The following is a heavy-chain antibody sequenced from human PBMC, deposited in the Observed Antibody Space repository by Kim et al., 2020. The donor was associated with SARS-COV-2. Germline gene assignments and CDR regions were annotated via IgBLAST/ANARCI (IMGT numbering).Heavy chain of an antibody. CDR1: GFTFSSYS. Sequence: GGSLRLSCAASGFTFSSYSMNWVRQAPGKGLEWVSSISSSSSYIYYADSVKGRFTISRDNAKNSLYLQMNSLRAEDTAVYYCAREKYSGSYYGYYGMDVWGQGTTVTVSS. CDR3: AREKYSGSYYGYYGMDV. CDR2: ISSSSSYI. V-gene: IGHV3-21*01. J-gene: IGHJ6*02. D-gene: IGHD1-26*01.